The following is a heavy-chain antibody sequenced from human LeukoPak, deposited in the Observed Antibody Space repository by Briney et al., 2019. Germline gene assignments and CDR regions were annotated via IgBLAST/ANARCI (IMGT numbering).Heavy chain of an antibody. D-gene: IGHD3-9*01. J-gene: IGHJ4*02. V-gene: IGHV3-48*03. CDR2: ISSSGSTI. Sequence: GGSLRLSCAASGSTFSSYEMNWVRQAPGKGLEWVSYISSSGSTIYYADSVKGRFTISRDNAKNSLYLQMNSLRAEDTALYYCAKDRDILTGYTFDYWGQGTLVTVSS. CDR3: AKDRDILTGYTFDY. CDR1: GSTFSSYE.